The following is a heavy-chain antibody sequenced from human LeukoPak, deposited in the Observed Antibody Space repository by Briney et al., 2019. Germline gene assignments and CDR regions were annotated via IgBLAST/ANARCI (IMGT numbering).Heavy chain of an antibody. J-gene: IGHJ4*02. D-gene: IGHD2/OR15-2a*01. CDR2: VDFDGTGT. V-gene: IGHV3-74*03. Sequence: PGGSLRLSCAASGLTFTKYWMHWVRQAPGKGLMWVSRVDFDGTGTTYADSVRGRFTISRDNAKNTVNLQMNSLRAEDTAVYFCATGLGFYYDYWGQGTLVTVSS. CDR3: ATGLGFYYDY. CDR1: GLTFTKYW.